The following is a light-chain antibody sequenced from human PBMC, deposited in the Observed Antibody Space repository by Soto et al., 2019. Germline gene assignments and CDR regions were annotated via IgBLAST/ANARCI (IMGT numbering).Light chain of an antibody. V-gene: IGLV2-11*01. CDR1: SSDVGGYNY. Sequence: QSVLTQPRSVSGSPGQSVTISCTGTSSDVGGYNYVSWYQQHPGKAPKLMIYDVSKRPSGVPDRFSGSKSGNTASLTISGLQAEDDADYYCCSYAGSYYAFGTGTKLTVL. CDR2: DVS. J-gene: IGLJ1*01. CDR3: CSYAGSYYA.